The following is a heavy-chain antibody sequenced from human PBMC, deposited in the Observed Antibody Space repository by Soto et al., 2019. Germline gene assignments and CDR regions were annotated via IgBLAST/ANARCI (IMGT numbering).Heavy chain of an antibody. D-gene: IGHD6-19*01. CDR1: SDTIGGYY. CDR3: ARAVGDPLYYLDY. V-gene: IGHV4-59*08. Sequence: SETMSLTCSVSSDTIGGYYVIWIGLSPGKGLEWIVYTDYSGNTNYNPSLKSRVTISGDTSKNQFSLRLSSVTAADTAVYYCARAVGDPLYYLDYWGQGTLVTVSS. J-gene: IGHJ4*02. CDR2: TDYSGNT.